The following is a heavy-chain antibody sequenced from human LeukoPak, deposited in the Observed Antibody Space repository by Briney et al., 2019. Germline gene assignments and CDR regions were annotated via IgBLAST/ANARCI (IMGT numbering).Heavy chain of an antibody. Sequence: PGGSLRLSCAGSGFTFSTYWMSWVRQAPGKGLEWVANIKQDGSEKYYVDSVKGRFTISRDNAKNSLYLQMNSLRAEDTAVYYCAREEGYSYGPGAFDIWGQGTMVTVSS. CDR2: IKQDGSEK. D-gene: IGHD5-18*01. CDR1: GFTFSTYW. V-gene: IGHV3-7*01. J-gene: IGHJ3*02. CDR3: AREEGYSYGPGAFDI.